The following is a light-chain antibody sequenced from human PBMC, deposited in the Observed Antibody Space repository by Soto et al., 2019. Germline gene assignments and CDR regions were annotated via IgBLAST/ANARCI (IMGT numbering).Light chain of an antibody. CDR2: DAS. Sequence: DIVLTQSPATLSLSPGDRATLSCRASQTISDHLAWYQQKRGQPPRLLISDASNRATGVPARFSGSGSGTDFTLTISSLEPEDFAVYYCQHRANWPPGATFGGGTMVHI. CDR3: QHRANWPPGAT. V-gene: IGKV3-11*01. CDR1: QTISDH. J-gene: IGKJ4*01.